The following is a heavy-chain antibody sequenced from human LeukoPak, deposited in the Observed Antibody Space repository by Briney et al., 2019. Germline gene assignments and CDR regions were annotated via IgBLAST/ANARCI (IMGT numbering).Heavy chain of an antibody. CDR3: AREVVAAAGTVDY. D-gene: IGHD6-13*01. J-gene: IGHJ4*02. CDR1: GGTFSSYA. Sequence: SVKVSCKASGGTFSSYAISWVRQAPGQGLEWMGGIIPIFGTANYAQKFQGRVTITADESTSTAYMELSSLRSEDTAVYYCAREVVAAAGTVDYWGQGTLVTVSS. V-gene: IGHV1-69*13. CDR2: IIPIFGTA.